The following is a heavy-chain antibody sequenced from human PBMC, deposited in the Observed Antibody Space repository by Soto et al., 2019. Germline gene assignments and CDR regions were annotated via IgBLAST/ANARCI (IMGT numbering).Heavy chain of an antibody. D-gene: IGHD2-21*02. V-gene: IGHV3-21*01. CDR3: AREETAWPLAYGLDV. CDR1: GFTFSNYY. Sequence: GGSLRLSCAVSGFTFSNYYIHWVRQAPGKGLEWVSFIRSGRDTFYADSVKGRFSISRDDATSSVSLQMNSLRGEDTAVYFCAREETAWPLAYGLDVWGQGTTVTVS. CDR2: IRSGRDT. J-gene: IGHJ6*02.